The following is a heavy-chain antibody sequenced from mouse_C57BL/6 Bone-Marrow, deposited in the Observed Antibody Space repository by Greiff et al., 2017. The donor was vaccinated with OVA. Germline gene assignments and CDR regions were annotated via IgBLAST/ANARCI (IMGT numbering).Heavy chain of an antibody. V-gene: IGHV1-64*01. CDR2: IHPNSGST. J-gene: IGHJ4*01. D-gene: IGHD1-1*01. CDR1: GYTFTSFW. Sequence: QVQLQQPGAELVKPGASVKLSCKASGYTFTSFWMHWVKQRPGQGLEWIGMIHPNSGSTNYNEKFKSKATLTVDKSSSTAYMQLSSLTSEDSAVYYCARRGVAPGFYAMDYWGQGTSVTVSS. CDR3: ARRGVAPGFYAMDY.